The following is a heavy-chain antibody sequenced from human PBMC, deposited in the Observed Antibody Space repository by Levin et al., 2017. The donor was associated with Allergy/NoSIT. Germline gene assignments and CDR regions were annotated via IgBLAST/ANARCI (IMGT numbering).Heavy chain of an antibody. CDR3: VKGGAAAGPLLDY. CDR1: GFTLGDFA. CDR2: ISWNSHSV. V-gene: IGHV3-9*01. J-gene: IGHJ4*02. D-gene: IGHD6-13*01. Sequence: PGGSLRLSCAASGFTLGDFAMHWVRQAPGKGLEWVSTISWNSHSVDYADSVKGRFTISKDNAKNSLHLQMNSLRAEDTAFYYCVKGGAAAGPLLDYWGQGSLVTVSS.